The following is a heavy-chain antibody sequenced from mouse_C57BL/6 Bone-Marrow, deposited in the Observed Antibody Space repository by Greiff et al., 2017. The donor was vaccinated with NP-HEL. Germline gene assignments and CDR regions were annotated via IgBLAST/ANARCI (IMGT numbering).Heavy chain of an antibody. CDR1: GYTFTSYW. D-gene: IGHD1-1*01. J-gene: IGHJ2*01. Sequence: VQLKQSGTVLARPGASVKMSCKTSGYTFTSYWMHWVKQRPGQGLEWIGAIYPGNSDTSYNQKFKGKAKLTAVTSASTAYMELSSLTNEDSAVYYCTNGLLLRYYFDYWGQGTTLTVSS. CDR2: IYPGNSDT. V-gene: IGHV1-5*01. CDR3: TNGLLLRYYFDY.